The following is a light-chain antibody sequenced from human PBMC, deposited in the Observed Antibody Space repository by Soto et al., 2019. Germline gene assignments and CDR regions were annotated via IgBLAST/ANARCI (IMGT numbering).Light chain of an antibody. V-gene: IGKV3-15*01. CDR1: QPVNNN. J-gene: IGKJ5*01. Sequence: IEMTQSPATLSASPGYRSTLSCRASQPVNNNLAWYQHKPGQAPRLLIYGVSTRTTGISARFSGGGSVTEFTLTISSLQSEDFAVYYCQQYEKWPPSITFGQGTRLEIK. CDR2: GVS. CDR3: QQYEKWPPSIT.